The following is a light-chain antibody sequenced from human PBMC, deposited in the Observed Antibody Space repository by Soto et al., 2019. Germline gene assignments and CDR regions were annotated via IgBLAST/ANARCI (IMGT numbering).Light chain of an antibody. CDR2: GAS. Sequence: IVLTQSPGTLSLSPGERATLSCRASQSVSSSYLCWYRQKPGQAPRLLIYGASSRATGIPDRFSGSGSGTDFTLTISRLEPEDFAVYYCQQYGSSPWTFGQGTKVDIK. CDR3: QQYGSSPWT. CDR1: QSVSSSY. V-gene: IGKV3-20*01. J-gene: IGKJ1*01.